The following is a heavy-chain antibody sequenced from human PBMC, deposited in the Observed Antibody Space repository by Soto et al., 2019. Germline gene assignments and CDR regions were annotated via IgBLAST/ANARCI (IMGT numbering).Heavy chain of an antibody. D-gene: IGHD5-18*01. CDR2: IYYSGST. CDR1: GGSFSGYY. V-gene: IGHV4-59*08. J-gene: IGHJ4*02. CDR3: ARHRYSYGVYYFDY. Sequence: PSETLSLTCAVYGGSFSGYYWSWIRQPPGKGLEWIGYIYYSGSTNYNPSLTSRVTISVDTSKNQFSLKLSSVTAADTAVYYCARHRYSYGVYYFDYWGQGTLVTVSS.